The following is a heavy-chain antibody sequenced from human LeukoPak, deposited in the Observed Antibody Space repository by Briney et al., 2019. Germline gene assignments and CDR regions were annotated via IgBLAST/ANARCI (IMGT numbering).Heavy chain of an antibody. V-gene: IGHV4-39*01. CDR1: GGSISSSSYY. Sequence: SETLSLTCTVSGGSISSSSYYWGWIRQPPGKGLEWIGSIYYSGSTYYNPSLKSRVTISVDTSKNQFSLKPSSVTAADTAVYYCARHGNTAMGDYWGQGTLVTVSS. CDR3: ARHGNTAMGDY. D-gene: IGHD1-7*01. J-gene: IGHJ4*02. CDR2: IYYSGST.